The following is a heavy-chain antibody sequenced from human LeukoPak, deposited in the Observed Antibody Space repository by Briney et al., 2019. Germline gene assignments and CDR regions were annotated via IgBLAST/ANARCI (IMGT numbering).Heavy chain of an antibody. D-gene: IGHD5-12*01. CDR2: ISSSSSTI. V-gene: IGHV3-48*01. CDR1: GFTFSSYS. J-gene: IGHJ4*02. Sequence: GGSLRLSCAASGFTFSSYSMNWVRQAPGKGLEWVSYISSSSSTIYYADSVKGRFTISRDNAKNSLYLQMNSLRAEDTAVYYCARDYRGYDSVFDYWGQGTLVTVSS. CDR3: ARDYRGYDSVFDY.